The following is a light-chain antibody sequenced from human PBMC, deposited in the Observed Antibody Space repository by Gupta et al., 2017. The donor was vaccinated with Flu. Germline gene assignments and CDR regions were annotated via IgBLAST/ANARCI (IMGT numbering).Light chain of an antibody. Sequence: QSVMTQSPSTSATPGQRVSITCSGSTSNIGRNSVNWYYHRPGTAPKFLIYHNDRRPSGVPDRFSGSNSGTSASLAISGLESEDEADYYCAAWDDSLNGYVFGTGTKVTVL. V-gene: IGLV1-44*01. CDR3: AAWDDSLNGYV. CDR2: HND. J-gene: IGLJ1*01. CDR1: TSNIGRNS.